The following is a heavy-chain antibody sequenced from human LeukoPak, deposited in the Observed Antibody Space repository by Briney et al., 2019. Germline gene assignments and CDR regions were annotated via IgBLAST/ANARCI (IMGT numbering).Heavy chain of an antibody. CDR2: IYTSGST. Sequence: SETLSLTCTVSGASVGRGSYYWNWIRQPAGKGLEWIGRIYTSGSTNYNPSLKSRVTISVDTSKNQFSLRLTSVTAADTAVYYCTSSSWLRDANFDCWGQGTLVTVSS. J-gene: IGHJ4*02. CDR1: GASVGRGSYY. D-gene: IGHD6-13*01. CDR3: TSSSWLRDANFDC. V-gene: IGHV4-61*02.